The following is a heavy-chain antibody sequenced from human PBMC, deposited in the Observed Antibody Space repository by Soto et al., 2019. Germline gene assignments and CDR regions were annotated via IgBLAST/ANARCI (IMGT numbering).Heavy chain of an antibody. CDR2: ISGSGGST. J-gene: IGHJ4*02. CDR3: AKDPRQQLVEYYFDY. CDR1: GFTFSSYA. D-gene: IGHD6-13*01. V-gene: IGHV3-23*01. Sequence: PGGSLRLSCAASGFTFSSYAMSWVRQAPGKGLEWVSAISGSGGSTYYADSVKGRFTISRDNSKNTLYLQMNSLRAEDTAVYYCAKDPRQQLVEYYFDYWGQGTLVTVSS.